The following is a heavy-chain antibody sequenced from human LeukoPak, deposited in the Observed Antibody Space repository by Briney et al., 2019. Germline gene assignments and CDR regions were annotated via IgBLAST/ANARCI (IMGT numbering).Heavy chain of an antibody. V-gene: IGHV4-4*07. D-gene: IGHD3-10*01. Sequence: PSETLSLTCTVSGGSISSYYWSWIRQPAGKGLEWIGRIYTSGSTNYNPSLKSRVTMSVDTSKNQFSLKLSSVTAADTAVYYCARSPRGSGSYEGNFDYWGQGTLVTVSS. CDR2: IYTSGST. J-gene: IGHJ4*02. CDR1: GGSISSYY. CDR3: ARSPRGSGSYEGNFDY.